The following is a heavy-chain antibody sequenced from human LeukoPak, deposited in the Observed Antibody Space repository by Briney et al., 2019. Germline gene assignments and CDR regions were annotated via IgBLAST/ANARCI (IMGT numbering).Heavy chain of an antibody. CDR1: GFTFGDYA. CDR2: IRSKAYGGTT. J-gene: IGHJ6*03. Sequence: GGSLRLSCTASGFTFGDYAMSWVRQAPGKGLEWVGFIRSKAYGGTTEYAASAKGRFTISRDDSKSIAYLQMNSLKTEDTAVYYCTRALVGSSSFYYYYYMDVWGKGTTVTISS. CDR3: TRALVGSSSFYYYYYMDV. V-gene: IGHV3-49*04. D-gene: IGHD6-13*01.